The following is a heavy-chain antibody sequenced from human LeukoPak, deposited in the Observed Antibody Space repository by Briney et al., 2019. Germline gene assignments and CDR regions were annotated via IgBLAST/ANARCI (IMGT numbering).Heavy chain of an antibody. J-gene: IGHJ4*02. CDR2: INPNSGGT. Sequence: ASVKVSCNASGYTFIGNYMHWVRQAPGQGLEWMGWINPNSGGTSYAQKFQGRVTMTRDTSISTAYMELSRLRSDDTAVYHCARDPVELATTEYDYWGQGTLVTVSS. CDR1: GYTFIGNY. V-gene: IGHV1-2*02. CDR3: ARDPVELATTEYDY. D-gene: IGHD5-24*01.